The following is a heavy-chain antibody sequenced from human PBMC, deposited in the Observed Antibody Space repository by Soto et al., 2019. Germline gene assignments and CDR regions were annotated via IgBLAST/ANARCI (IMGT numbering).Heavy chain of an antibody. D-gene: IGHD3-22*01. CDR2: IYYSGST. J-gene: IGHJ4*02. CDR3: ARGGYYYDSSGGNIDY. Sequence: QVQLQESGPGLVKPSETLSLTCTVSGGSVSSGSYYWSWIRQPPGKGLEWIGYIYYSGSTNYNPSLKSRVTISVDTSKNQFSLKLSSVTAADTAVYYCARGGYYYDSSGGNIDYWGQGTLVTVSS. V-gene: IGHV4-61*01. CDR1: GGSVSSGSYY.